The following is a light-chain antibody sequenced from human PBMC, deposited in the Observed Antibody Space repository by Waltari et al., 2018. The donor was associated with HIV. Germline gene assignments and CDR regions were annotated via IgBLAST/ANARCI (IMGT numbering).Light chain of an antibody. J-gene: IGLJ1*01. Sequence: QSALTQPPSVSGSPGQSVTIPCTGTHNDVGFYNYVSWYQQYPGKAPKLIIFDVNQRPSGVPERFSGSKSGNTASLTISGLQTEDEADYFCCAYAAGHVSYVFGNGTAVAVL. CDR2: DVN. CDR3: CAYAAGHVSYV. CDR1: HNDVGFYNY. V-gene: IGLV2-11*01.